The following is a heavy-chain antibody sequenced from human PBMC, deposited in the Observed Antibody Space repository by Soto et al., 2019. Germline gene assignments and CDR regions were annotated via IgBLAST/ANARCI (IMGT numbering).Heavy chain of an antibody. CDR2: ISAYNGNT. CDR1: GYTFTNFG. D-gene: IGHD2-15*01. Sequence: QVQLVQSGAEVKKPGASVKVSCKASGYTFTNFGISWVRQAPGQGLEWMGWISAYNGNTNYAQNFQGRVTMTTDTSTSTAYMALRSLRSDDTALYSCASGATPIDYWGQGTLVTVSS. CDR3: ASGATPIDY. V-gene: IGHV1-18*01. J-gene: IGHJ4*02.